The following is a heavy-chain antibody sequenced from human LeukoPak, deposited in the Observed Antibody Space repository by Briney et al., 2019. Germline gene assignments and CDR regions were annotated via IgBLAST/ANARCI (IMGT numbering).Heavy chain of an antibody. CDR1: GFTFSDHF. J-gene: IGHJ3*02. Sequence: PGGSLRLSCAASGFTFSDHFMDWVRQAPGKGLEWVGRTRNKANSYTTEYAASVKGRFTISRDDSKNSLYLQMNSLKTEDTAVYYCASLPDEAFDIWGQGTMVTVSS. CDR2: TRNKANSYTT. CDR3: ASLPDEAFDI. V-gene: IGHV3-72*01.